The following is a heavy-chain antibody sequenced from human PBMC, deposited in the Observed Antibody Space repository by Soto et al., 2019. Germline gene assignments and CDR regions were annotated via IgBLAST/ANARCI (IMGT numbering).Heavy chain of an antibody. V-gene: IGHV1-3*01. CDR2: INAGNGNT. Sequence: ASVKVSCKASGYTFASYAMHWVRQAPGQRLEWMGWINAGNGNTKYSQKFQGRVTITRDTSASTAYMELSSLRSEDTAVYYCARGYDFWSGPQDPWGQGTLVTVSS. CDR1: GYTFASYA. J-gene: IGHJ5*02. CDR3: ARGYDFWSGPQDP. D-gene: IGHD3-3*01.